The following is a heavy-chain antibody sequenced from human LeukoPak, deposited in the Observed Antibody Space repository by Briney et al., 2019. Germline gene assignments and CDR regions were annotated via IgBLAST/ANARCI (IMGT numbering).Heavy chain of an antibody. V-gene: IGHV3-23*01. D-gene: IGHD6-19*01. J-gene: IGHJ4*02. CDR1: GFIFKNYG. Sequence: GGSLRLSCAASGFIFKNYGMHWARQAPGKGLEWVASIGGVGDRTYYADSVKGRFTISRDNSKDTLFLQMNSLKADDTALYYCAKASRQAAVASPLDYWGQGSLVTVSS. CDR2: IGGVGDRT. CDR3: AKASRQAAVASPLDY.